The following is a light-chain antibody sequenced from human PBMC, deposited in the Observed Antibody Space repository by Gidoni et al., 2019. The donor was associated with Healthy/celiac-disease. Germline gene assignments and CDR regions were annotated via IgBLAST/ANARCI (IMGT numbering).Light chain of an antibody. Sequence: EIVLTQSPATLSLSPGERATLSCRASQSVSSYLAWYQQKPGQAPRLLIYDASNRATGIPARFSGSGSGTDFTLTISSLETEDFAVYYGQQRSNWPPTFGGGTKVEIK. J-gene: IGKJ4*01. CDR1: QSVSSY. CDR3: QQRSNWPPT. V-gene: IGKV3-11*01. CDR2: DAS.